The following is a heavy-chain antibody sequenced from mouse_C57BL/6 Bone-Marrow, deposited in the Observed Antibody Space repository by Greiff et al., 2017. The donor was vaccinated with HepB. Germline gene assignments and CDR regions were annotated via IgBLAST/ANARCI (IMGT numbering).Heavy chain of an antibody. V-gene: IGHV2-2*01. CDR1: GFSLTSYG. D-gene: IGHD1-1*01. CDR2: IWSGGST. J-gene: IGHJ3*01. CDR3: ARKNYYGSSSWFAY. Sequence: VMLVESGPGLVQPSQSLSITCTVSGFSLTSYGVHWVRQSPGKGLEWLGVIWSGGSTDYNAAFISRLSISKDNSKSQVFFKMNSLQADDTAIYYCARKNYYGSSSWFAYWGQGTLVTVSA.